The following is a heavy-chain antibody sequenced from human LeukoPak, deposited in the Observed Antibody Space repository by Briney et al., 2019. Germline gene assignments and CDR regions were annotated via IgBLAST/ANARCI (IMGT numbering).Heavy chain of an antibody. CDR1: GGSISSYY. V-gene: IGHV4-59*01. CDR3: ARWDYGGAHSDY. J-gene: IGHJ4*02. CDR2: IYYSGST. D-gene: IGHD4-23*01. Sequence: PSETLSLTCTVSGGSISSYYWSWIRQPPGKGLEWIGYIYYSGSTNYNPSLKSRVTISVDTSKNQFSLKLSSVTAADTAVYYCARWDYGGAHSDYWGQGTLVTVSS.